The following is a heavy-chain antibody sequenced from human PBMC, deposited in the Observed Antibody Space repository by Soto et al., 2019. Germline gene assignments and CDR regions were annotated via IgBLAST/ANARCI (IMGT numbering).Heavy chain of an antibody. CDR1: GGTFSSYT. Sequence: QVQLVQSGAEVKKPGSSVKVSCKASGGTFSSYTISWVRQAPGQGLEWMGRIIPILGIANYAQKFQGRVTNTEDKPRSTAYEDLSSLRSEETAVYYCAGLDHYSRTMDVWGKGTTVTVSS. CDR2: IIPILGIA. J-gene: IGHJ6*04. D-gene: IGHD2-21*01. V-gene: IGHV1-69*02. CDR3: AGLDHYSRTMDV.